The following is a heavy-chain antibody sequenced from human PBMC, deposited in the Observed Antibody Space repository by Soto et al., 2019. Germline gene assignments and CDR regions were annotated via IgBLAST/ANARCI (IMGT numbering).Heavy chain of an antibody. CDR3: ARDLDGSGSYYTDY. CDR2: ISGFNGKT. D-gene: IGHD3-10*01. Sequence: ASVKVSCKASGYTFTSTGISWVRQAPGQGPEWMGWISGFNGKTNYAQKFQGRVTMTTDTSTTTAYLEVRSLTSDDTAVYYCARDLDGSGSYYTDYWGQGTPVTVSS. J-gene: IGHJ4*02. V-gene: IGHV1-18*01. CDR1: GYTFTSTG.